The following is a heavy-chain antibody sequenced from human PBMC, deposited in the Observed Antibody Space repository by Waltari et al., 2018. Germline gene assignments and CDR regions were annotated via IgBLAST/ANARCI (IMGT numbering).Heavy chain of an antibody. CDR3: TALTQRVAEFAFDI. J-gene: IGHJ3*02. CDR2: INNDGSST. CDR1: GFTFSRYW. V-gene: IGHV3-74*01. Sequence: VQLVESGGGLVQPGGSLRLSCAASGFTFSRYWIHWVRQAPGKGLMWVSRINNDGSSTSHADSVKGRFTISRDNAKNTVYLQMNSLRAEDTAVYYCTALTQRVAEFAFDIWGQGTTVSVSS. D-gene: IGHD3-16*01.